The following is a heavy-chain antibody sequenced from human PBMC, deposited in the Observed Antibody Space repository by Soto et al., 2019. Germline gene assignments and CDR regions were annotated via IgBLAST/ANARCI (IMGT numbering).Heavy chain of an antibody. Sequence: GGSLRLSCAASGFTFSRYGMHWGRQAPGKGLEWVAVIWYDGSNKYYADSVKGRFTISRDNSKNTLYLQMNSLRVEDTAVYYCARDLIGYSSSWYGYYYGMDVWGQGTTVTVSS. V-gene: IGHV3-33*01. D-gene: IGHD6-13*01. CDR2: IWYDGSNK. CDR3: ARDLIGYSSSWYGYYYGMDV. J-gene: IGHJ6*02. CDR1: GFTFSRYG.